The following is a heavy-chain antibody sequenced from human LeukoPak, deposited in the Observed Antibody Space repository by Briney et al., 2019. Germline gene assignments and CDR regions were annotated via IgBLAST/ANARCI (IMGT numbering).Heavy chain of an antibody. CDR3: ASSDPTIISSSWFYFDY. J-gene: IGHJ4*02. Sequence: ASVKVSCKASGYTFTGYYMHWVRQAPGQGLEWMGWINPNSGGTNYAQKFQGRVTMTRDTSISTAYMELSRLRSDDTAVYYCASSDPTIISSSWFYFDYWGQGTLSPSPQ. CDR1: GYTFTGYY. D-gene: IGHD6-13*01. V-gene: IGHV1-2*02. CDR2: INPNSGGT.